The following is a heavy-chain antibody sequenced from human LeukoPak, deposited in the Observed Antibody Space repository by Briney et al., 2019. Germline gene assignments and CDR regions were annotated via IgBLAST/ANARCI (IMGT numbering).Heavy chain of an antibody. CDR2: IIPIFGTA. D-gene: IGHD3-22*01. V-gene: IGHV1-69*05. CDR3: ARDPYYDSSGYHYSYY. J-gene: IGHJ4*02. Sequence: ASVKVSCKASGGTFSSYAISWVRQAPGQGLEWMGGIIPIFGTANYAQKFQGRVTITTDESTSTAYMELSSLRSEDTAVYYCARDPYYDSSGYHYSYYWGQGTLVTVSS. CDR1: GGTFSSYA.